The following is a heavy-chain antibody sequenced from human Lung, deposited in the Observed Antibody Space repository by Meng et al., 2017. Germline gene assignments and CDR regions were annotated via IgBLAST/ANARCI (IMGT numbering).Heavy chain of an antibody. CDR2: IKSNTDGGTA. CDR3: TWDVKAVSDY. J-gene: IGHJ4*02. D-gene: IGHD1-26*01. CDR1: GFYFSNAW. Sequence: EVHLVESGGDLVKPGGSLRLSCAASGFYFSNAWMSWVRQAPGKGLEWVGRIKSNTDGGTAEYAAPVTGRFTISRDDSKSTLYLQMSRLRIDDTGVYYCTWDVKAVSDYWGQGTLVTLSS. V-gene: IGHV3-15*01.